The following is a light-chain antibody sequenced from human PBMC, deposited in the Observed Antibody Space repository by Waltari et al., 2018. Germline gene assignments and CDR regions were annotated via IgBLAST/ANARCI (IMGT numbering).Light chain of an antibody. CDR1: ESVNSD. CDR2: ASS. V-gene: IGKV3-15*01. Sequence: EIVLTQSPATLSVSPGEPATLSCRASESVNSDLAWYYQKPGQAPRLLMYASSARATGVPVRFTGSGFDTDFTLTISSLQSEDLGIYHCQQYNKWPPTFGGGTKVEIK. CDR3: QQYNKWPPT. J-gene: IGKJ4*01.